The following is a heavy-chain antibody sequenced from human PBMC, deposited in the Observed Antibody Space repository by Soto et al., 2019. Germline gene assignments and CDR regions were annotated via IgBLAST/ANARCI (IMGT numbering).Heavy chain of an antibody. J-gene: IGHJ1*01. Sequence: SVKVSCKASGGTFSSYAISWVRQAPGQGLEWMGGIIPIFGTANYAQKFQGRVTITADESTSTAYMELSSLRSEDTAVYYCARTGYSSGWYSAEYFQHWGQGTLVTVSS. V-gene: IGHV1-69*13. CDR3: ARTGYSSGWYSAEYFQH. D-gene: IGHD6-19*01. CDR1: GGTFSSYA. CDR2: IIPIFGTA.